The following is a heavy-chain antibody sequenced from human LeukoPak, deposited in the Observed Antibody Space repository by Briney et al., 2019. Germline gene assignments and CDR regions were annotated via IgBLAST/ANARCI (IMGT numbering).Heavy chain of an antibody. J-gene: IGHJ4*02. V-gene: IGHV4-34*01. CDR1: GVSFSGYY. CDR2: INHSGST. D-gene: IGHD1-26*01. Sequence: ETLSLTCAVYGVSFSGYYWSWLRQPPGKGLEWIGEINHSGSTNYNLSLKSRVTISVDTSRNQFSLKLSSVSAADTAVYYCARYSGMGYSPGTYTNSWGQGTRVTVSS. CDR3: ARYSGMGYSPGTYTNS.